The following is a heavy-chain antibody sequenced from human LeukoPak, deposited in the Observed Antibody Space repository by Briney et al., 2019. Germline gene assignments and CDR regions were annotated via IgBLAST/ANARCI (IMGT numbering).Heavy chain of an antibody. D-gene: IGHD2-8*01. CDR1: AYTFSGYY. Sequence: ASVKVSCKASAYTFSGYYLHWVRQAPGQGPEWMGWIDPNNGDTDHAQKFQGRVTMTRDRSISTAYMELSRLTSDDTAVYYCARRSRNGLDAFDIWGQGTMVTVSS. CDR2: IDPNNGDT. CDR3: ARRSRNGLDAFDI. V-gene: IGHV1-2*02. J-gene: IGHJ3*02.